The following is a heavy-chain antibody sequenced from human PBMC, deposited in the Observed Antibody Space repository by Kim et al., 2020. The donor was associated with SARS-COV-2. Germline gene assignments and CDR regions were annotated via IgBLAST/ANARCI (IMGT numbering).Heavy chain of an antibody. D-gene: IGHD3-10*01. CDR1: GFTFSSYG. CDR3: ARDPKNRGVLSGPRGGMDV. J-gene: IGHJ6*02. Sequence: GGSMRLSCAASGFTFSSYGMHWVRQAPGKGLEWVAVIWYDGSNKYYADSVKGRFTISRDNSKNTLYLQMNSLRAEDTAVYYCARDPKNRGVLSGPRGGMDVWGQGTTVTVSS. V-gene: IGHV3-33*01. CDR2: IWYDGSNK.